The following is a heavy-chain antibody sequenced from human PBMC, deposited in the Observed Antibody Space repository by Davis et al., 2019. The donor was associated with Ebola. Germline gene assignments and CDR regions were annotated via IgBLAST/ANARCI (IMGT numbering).Heavy chain of an antibody. J-gene: IGHJ4*02. CDR1: GFTVSSNY. V-gene: IGHV4-34*08. CDR3: AGGVVLLWFGELCE. Sequence: ESLKISCAASGFTVSSNYMSWVRQPPGKGLEWIGEIYHSGSTNYNPSLKSRVTISVDKSKNQFSLKLSSVTAADTAVYYCAGGVVLLWFGELCEWGKGTLVT. CDR2: IYHSGST. D-gene: IGHD3-10*01.